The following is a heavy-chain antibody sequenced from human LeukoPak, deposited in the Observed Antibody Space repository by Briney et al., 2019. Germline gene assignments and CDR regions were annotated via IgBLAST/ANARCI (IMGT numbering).Heavy chain of an antibody. Sequence: GGSLRLSCAASGFTFSSYSMNWVRQAPGKGLEWVSSISSSSSYIYYADSVKGRFTISRDNAKNSLYLQMNSLRAEDTAVYYCARDGPYSSSWGRYAFDIWGQGTMVTVSS. V-gene: IGHV3-21*01. CDR3: ARDGPYSSSWGRYAFDI. CDR1: GFTFSSYS. D-gene: IGHD6-13*01. CDR2: ISSSSSYI. J-gene: IGHJ3*02.